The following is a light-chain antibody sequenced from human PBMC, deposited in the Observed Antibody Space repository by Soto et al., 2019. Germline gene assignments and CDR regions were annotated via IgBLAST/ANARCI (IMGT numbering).Light chain of an antibody. V-gene: IGLV2-11*01. Sequence: QSVLTQPRSVSGSPGQSVTISCTGTSSDVGGYNYVSWYRQHPGKAPKLMIYDVSKRPSGVPDRFSGSKSGNTASLTISGLHAEDEADYYCCSYAGSYTWVFVTGTKVTVL. CDR2: DVS. J-gene: IGLJ1*01. CDR3: CSYAGSYTWV. CDR1: SSDVGGYNY.